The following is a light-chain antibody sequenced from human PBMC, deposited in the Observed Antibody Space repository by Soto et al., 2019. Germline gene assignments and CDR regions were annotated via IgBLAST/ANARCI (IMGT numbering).Light chain of an antibody. CDR3: SSCTSSSTLV. Sequence: QSALTQPASVSGSPGQSITISCTGTSSDVGGYHYVSWYQQHPGKAHKLLIYDVSNRPSGVSNSFSGSKSGNTASLTISGLQAEDEAEYYCSSCTSSSTLVFGGGTKLTVL. J-gene: IGLJ2*01. CDR2: DVS. CDR1: SSDVGGYHY. V-gene: IGLV2-14*01.